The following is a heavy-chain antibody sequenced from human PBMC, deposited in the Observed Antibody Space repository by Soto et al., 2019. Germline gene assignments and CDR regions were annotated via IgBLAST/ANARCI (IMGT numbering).Heavy chain of an antibody. CDR1: GFTLSPYA. CDR3: GRGSYGNRHYYHAMDV. J-gene: IGHJ6*02. V-gene: IGHV3-30-3*01. CDR2: ISYDGSDK. Sequence: QVQLVESGGGVVQPGRSLRLSCAASGFTLSPYAMFWVRQAPGKGLEYVAVISYDGSDKYYADSVKGRFTISRDNSKNPLYLQMNSLRAEDTGIYYCGRGSYGNRHYYHAMDVWGQGTTVTVSS. D-gene: IGHD4-4*01.